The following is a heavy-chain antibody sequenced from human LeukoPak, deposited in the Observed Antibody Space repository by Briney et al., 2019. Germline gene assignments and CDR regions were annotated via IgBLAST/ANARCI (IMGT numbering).Heavy chain of an antibody. Sequence: GGSLRISCAASGFTFSRDWMHWVRQDPGKGLVWVSRIINERSITTYADAVQDRFFITRDNAKSTVFFQMNSLRVEDTAVYFCVRRYYEYNVYDRHFDFWRQRILVTVSS. D-gene: IGHD5/OR15-5a*01. CDR3: VRRYYEYNVYDRHFDF. CDR2: IINERSIT. V-gene: IGHV3-74*03. CDR1: GFTFSRDW. J-gene: IGHJ4*02.